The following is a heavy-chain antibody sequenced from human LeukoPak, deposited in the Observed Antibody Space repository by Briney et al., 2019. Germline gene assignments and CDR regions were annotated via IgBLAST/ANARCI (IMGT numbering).Heavy chain of an antibody. V-gene: IGHV4-34*01. CDR1: GGSFSGYY. D-gene: IGHD3-22*01. Sequence: PSETLSLTCAVYGGSFSGYYRSWIRQPPGKGLEWIGEINHSGSTNYNPSLKSRVTISVDTSKNQFSLKLSSVTAADTAVYYCARGLSTPRYYYDSSGYYRTYYYYMDVWGKGTTVTVSS. CDR2: INHSGST. CDR3: ARGLSTPRYYYDSSGYYRTYYYYMDV. J-gene: IGHJ6*03.